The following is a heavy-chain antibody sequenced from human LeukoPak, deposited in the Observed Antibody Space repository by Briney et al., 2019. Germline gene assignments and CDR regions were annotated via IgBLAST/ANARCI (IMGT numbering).Heavy chain of an antibody. Sequence: ASVKVSCKASGYTFSAYYMHWVRQAPGQGLEWMGWMNPNSGGTYYAQKFQGRVTMTRDTSISTAYMELSRLRSDDTAVYSCARDRGSSSSCFDPWGQGTLVTVSS. D-gene: IGHD6-6*01. CDR1: GYTFSAYY. CDR3: ARDRGSSSSCFDP. V-gene: IGHV1-2*02. J-gene: IGHJ5*02. CDR2: MNPNSGGT.